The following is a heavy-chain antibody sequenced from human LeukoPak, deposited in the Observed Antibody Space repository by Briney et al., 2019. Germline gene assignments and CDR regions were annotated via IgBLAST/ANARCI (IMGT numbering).Heavy chain of an antibody. D-gene: IGHD5-12*01. Sequence: GASVKVSCKASGYTFTSYDINWVRQATGQGLEWMGWMNPNSGNTGYAQKFQGRVTMTRNTSISTAYMELSSLRPEDTAVYYCARVSRDIPDYYYYYMDVWGKGTTVTVSS. J-gene: IGHJ6*03. CDR2: MNPNSGNT. CDR3: ARVSRDIPDYYYYYMDV. V-gene: IGHV1-8*01. CDR1: GYTFTSYD.